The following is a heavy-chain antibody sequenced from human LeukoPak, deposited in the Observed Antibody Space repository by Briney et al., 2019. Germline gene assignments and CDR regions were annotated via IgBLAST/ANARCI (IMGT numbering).Heavy chain of an antibody. CDR2: IKYYGSEK. CDR3: AKDGECSSTSCYTQDLLDY. CDR1: GFTFSNYW. Sequence: GGSLRLSCAASGFTFSNYWMNWVRQAPGKGLEWVANIKYYGSEKYYADSVRGRFTISRDNAKNSLYLQMNSLRAEDTAVYYCAKDGECSSTSCYTQDLLDYWGQGTLVTVSS. J-gene: IGHJ4*02. D-gene: IGHD2-2*02. V-gene: IGHV3-7*01.